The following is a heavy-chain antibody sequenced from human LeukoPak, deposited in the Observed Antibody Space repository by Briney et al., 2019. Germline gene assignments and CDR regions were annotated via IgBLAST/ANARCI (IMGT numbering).Heavy chain of an antibody. CDR1: GDSVSTKSAT. CDR2: TYYTSKRYN. D-gene: IGHD3-10*01. J-gene: IGHJ5*02. Sequence: SQTLSLTCAISGDSVSTKSATWNWIRQSPSRGLEWLGRTYYTSKRYNDYAVSVKSRITTNPDTSKNQFSLQLNSVTPEETAVYYCAREGWFGEPPSHWFDPWGQGTLVIVSS. V-gene: IGHV6-1*01. CDR3: AREGWFGEPPSHWFDP.